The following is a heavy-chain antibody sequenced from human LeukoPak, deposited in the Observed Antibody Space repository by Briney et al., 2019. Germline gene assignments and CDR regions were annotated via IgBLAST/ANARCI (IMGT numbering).Heavy chain of an antibody. V-gene: IGHV1-2*02. CDR2: INPNSGAT. Sequence: GASVKVSCKASGYTFTGYYMHWVRQAPGQGLEWMGWINPNSGATNYVQKFQGRVTMTRDTSISTVYMELSRLKSDDTAVYYCARDNYGSGNYFGYWGQGTLVTISS. CDR3: ARDNYGSGNYFGY. CDR1: GYTFTGYY. D-gene: IGHD3-10*01. J-gene: IGHJ4*02.